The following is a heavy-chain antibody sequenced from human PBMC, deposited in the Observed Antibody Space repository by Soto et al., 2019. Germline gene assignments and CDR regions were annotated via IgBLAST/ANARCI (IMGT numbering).Heavy chain of an antibody. J-gene: IGHJ3*02. Sequence: ASVKVSCKASGYTFTSYGISWVRQAPGQGLEWMGWISAYNGNTNYAQKIQGRVTMTTDTSTSTAYMELRSLRSDDTAVYYCASPYYYDSSGYYDPSAAFEIWG. V-gene: IGHV1-18*01. CDR1: GYTFTSYG. D-gene: IGHD3-22*01. CDR2: ISAYNGNT. CDR3: ASPYYYDSSGYYDPSAAFEI.